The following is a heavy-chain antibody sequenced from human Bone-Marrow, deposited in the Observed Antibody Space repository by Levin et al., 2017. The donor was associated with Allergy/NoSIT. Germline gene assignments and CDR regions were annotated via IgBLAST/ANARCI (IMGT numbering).Heavy chain of an antibody. J-gene: IGHJ4*02. CDR1: GGSFSGYY. CDR2: INHSGST. D-gene: IGHD3-10*01. Sequence: SETLSLTCAVYGGSFSGYYWSWIRQPPGKGLEWIGEINHSGSTNYNPSLKSRVTISVDTSKNQFSLKLSSVTAADTAVYYCARGAPNYYGSGSYYNYWGQGTLVTVSS. V-gene: IGHV4-34*01. CDR3: ARGAPNYYGSGSYYNY.